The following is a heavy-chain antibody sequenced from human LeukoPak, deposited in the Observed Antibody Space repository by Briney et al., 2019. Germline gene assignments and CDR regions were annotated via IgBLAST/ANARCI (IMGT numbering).Heavy chain of an antibody. V-gene: IGHV3-33*01. D-gene: IGHD2-15*01. Sequence: GGSLRLSCAASGFTFSSYGMHWIRQAPGKGLEWVAVIWYDGSNKYYADSVKGRFTISRDNSKNTLYLQMNSLRAEDTAVYYCARQQLPLLYYYYYMDVWGKGTTVTVSS. CDR1: GFTFSSYG. CDR2: IWYDGSNK. CDR3: ARQQLPLLYYYYYMDV. J-gene: IGHJ6*03.